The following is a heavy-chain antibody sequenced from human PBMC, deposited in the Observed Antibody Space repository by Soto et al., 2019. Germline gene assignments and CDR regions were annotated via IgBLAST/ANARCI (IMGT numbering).Heavy chain of an antibody. CDR2: IYYSGST. Sequence: PSETLSLTCTVSGGSISSGGYSWSWIRQHPGKGLEWIGYIYYSGSTYYNPSLKSRVTISVDTSKNQFSLKLSSVTAADTAVYYCARGTFTTYFYDSSGNLGFDFWGQGTLVTVSS. V-gene: IGHV4-31*03. J-gene: IGHJ4*02. D-gene: IGHD3-22*01. CDR3: ARGTFTTYFYDSSGNLGFDF. CDR1: GGSISSGGYS.